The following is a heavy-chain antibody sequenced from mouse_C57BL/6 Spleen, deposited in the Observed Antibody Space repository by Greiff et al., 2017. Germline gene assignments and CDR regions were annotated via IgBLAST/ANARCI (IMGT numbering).Heavy chain of an antibody. J-gene: IGHJ3*01. CDR3: AKGGWLLEFAY. Sequence: QVQLQQSGAELVRPGTSVKASCKASGYAFTNYLIEWVKQRPGQGLEWIGVINPGSGGTNYNEKFKGKATLTADKSSSTAYMQLSSLTSEDSAVYFCAKGGWLLEFAYWGQGTLVTVSA. CDR2: INPGSGGT. CDR1: GYAFTNYL. V-gene: IGHV1-54*01. D-gene: IGHD2-3*01.